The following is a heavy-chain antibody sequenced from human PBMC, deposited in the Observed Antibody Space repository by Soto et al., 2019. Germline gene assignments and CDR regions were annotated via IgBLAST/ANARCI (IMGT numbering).Heavy chain of an antibody. D-gene: IGHD3-16*01. V-gene: IGHV3-74*02. CDR2: INPDRTTT. Sequence: DVKLVESGGGLVQPGESLRLSCAASGFTFSSYWMHWFRQDPGMGLVWVATINPDRTTTQYADFVKGRFTVSRDNARTTLFLQMNGLRAEDTALYYCAKDLSWGQGDYWGRGTLVTVSS. CDR3: AKDLSWGQGDY. J-gene: IGHJ4*02. CDR1: GFTFSSYW.